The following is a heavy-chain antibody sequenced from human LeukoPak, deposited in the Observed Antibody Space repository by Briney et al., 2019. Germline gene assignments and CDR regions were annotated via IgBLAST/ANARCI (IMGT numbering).Heavy chain of an antibody. J-gene: IGHJ4*02. V-gene: IGHV4-59*01. CDR3: ARARGWELLVDY. CDR1: GGSLSSYY. D-gene: IGHD1-26*01. CDR2: IYYSGST. Sequence: PSETLSLTCTVSGGSLSSYYWSWIRQPPGKGLEWIGYIYYSGSTNYNPSLKSRVTISVDTSKNQFSLKLSSVTAADTAVYYCARARGWELLVDYWGQGTLVTVSS.